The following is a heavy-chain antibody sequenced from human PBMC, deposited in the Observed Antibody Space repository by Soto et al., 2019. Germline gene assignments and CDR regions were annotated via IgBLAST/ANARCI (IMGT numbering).Heavy chain of an antibody. J-gene: IGHJ3*02. CDR1: GFTFSSYG. CDR3: ARDLVLLRYSSGYVDI. D-gene: IGHD3-22*01. CDR2: IWYDGSNK. V-gene: IGHV3-33*01. Sequence: GGSLRLSCAASGFTFSSYGMHWVRQAPGKGLEWVAVIWYDGSNKYYADSVKGRFTISRDNSKNTLYLQMNSLRAEDTAVYYCARDLVLLRYSSGYVDIWGQGTMVTVSS.